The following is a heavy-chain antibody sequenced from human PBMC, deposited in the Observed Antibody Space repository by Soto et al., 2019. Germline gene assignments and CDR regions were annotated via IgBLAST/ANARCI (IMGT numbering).Heavy chain of an antibody. J-gene: IGHJ4*02. CDR3: AKGAGITIFGVVIDY. CDR1: GFTFDDYA. CDR2: ISWNSGSI. Sequence: GGSLRLSCAASGFTFDDYAMHWVRQAPGKGLEWVSGISWNSGSIGYADSVKGRFTISRDNAKNSLYLQMNSLRAEDTALYYCAKGAGITIFGVVIDYWGQGTLVTVSS. V-gene: IGHV3-9*01. D-gene: IGHD3-3*01.